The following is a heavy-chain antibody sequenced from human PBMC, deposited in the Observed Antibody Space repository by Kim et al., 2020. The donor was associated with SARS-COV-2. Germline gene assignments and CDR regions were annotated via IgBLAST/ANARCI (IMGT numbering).Heavy chain of an antibody. D-gene: IGHD1-7*01. CDR3: AAAVNWNYAY. V-gene: IGHV1-58*01. J-gene: IGHJ4*02. CDR2: NT. Sequence: NTNYAQKFQERVTITRDMSTSTAYMELSSLRSEDTAVYYCAAAVNWNYAYWGQGTLVTVSS.